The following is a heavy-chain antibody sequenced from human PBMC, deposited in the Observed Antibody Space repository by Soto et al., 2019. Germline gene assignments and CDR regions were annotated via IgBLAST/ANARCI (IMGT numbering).Heavy chain of an antibody. CDR3: AREEIEASRNY. J-gene: IGHJ4*02. V-gene: IGHV3-21*01. CDR1: GLTSSSYS. D-gene: IGHD2-21*01. Sequence: PGGSLRLSCAASGLTSSSYSTNWVRQAPGKGLEWVSSISSSSSYIYYADSVKGRFTISRDNAKNSLYLQVNSLRAEDTAVYYCAREEIEASRNYWGQGTLVTVSS. CDR2: ISSSSSYI.